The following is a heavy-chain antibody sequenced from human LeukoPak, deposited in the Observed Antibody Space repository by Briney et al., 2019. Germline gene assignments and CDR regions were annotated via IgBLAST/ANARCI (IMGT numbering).Heavy chain of an antibody. V-gene: IGHV3-48*01. D-gene: IGHD3-3*01. CDR2: ITSDTRTI. J-gene: IGHJ4*02. Sequence: GRSLRLSCAASGFTFSVYSMNWVRQAPGKGLEWISYITSDTRTIYYTDSVRGRFTISRDNAKNSLYLQLNNLRADDTAVYYCARSTEWYADYWGQGTLVTVSS. CDR1: GFTFSVYS. CDR3: ARSTEWYADY.